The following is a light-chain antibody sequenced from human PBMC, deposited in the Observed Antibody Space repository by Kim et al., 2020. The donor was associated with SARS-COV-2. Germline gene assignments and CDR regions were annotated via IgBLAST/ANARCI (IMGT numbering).Light chain of an antibody. CDR3: SSYTRTDTVV. CDR2: EVN. V-gene: IGLV2-18*02. J-gene: IGLJ2*01. Sequence: QSALTQPPSVSGSPGQSVTISCTGTSSDIGNYNRVSWYQQPPGTAHKLMIYEVNNRPSGVPDRFSGSKSGNTASLTISGLQAEDEADYYCSSYTRTDTVVFGGGTQLTVL. CDR1: SSDIGNYNR.